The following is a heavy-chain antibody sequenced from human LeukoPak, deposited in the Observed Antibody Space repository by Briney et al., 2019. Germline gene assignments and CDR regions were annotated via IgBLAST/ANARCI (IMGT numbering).Heavy chain of an antibody. J-gene: IGHJ5*02. CDR2: IYTSGST. CDR1: GGSISSGSYY. Sequence: SQTLSLTCTVSGGSISSGSYYWSWIRQPAGKGLEWIGRIYTSGSTNYNPSLKSRVTISVDTSKNQFSLKLSSVTAADTAVYYCAREVVVVVAATRDHNWFDPWGQGTLVTVSS. CDR3: AREVVVVVAATRDHNWFDP. V-gene: IGHV4-61*02. D-gene: IGHD2-15*01.